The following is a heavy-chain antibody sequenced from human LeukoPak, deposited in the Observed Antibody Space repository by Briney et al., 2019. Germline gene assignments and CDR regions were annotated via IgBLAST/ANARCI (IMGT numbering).Heavy chain of an antibody. CDR1: GYSFTSYW. CDR2: IYPGDSDT. CDR3: ARRAITLGDAFDI. J-gene: IGHJ3*02. V-gene: IGHV5-51*01. D-gene: IGHD3-16*01. Sequence: GESLKISCKGSGYSFTSYWIGWVRQMPGKGLEWMGIIYPGDSDTRYSPSFQGQVTISADKSISTAYLQWSSLKAPDTAMYYCARRAITLGDAFDIWGQGTMSPSLQ.